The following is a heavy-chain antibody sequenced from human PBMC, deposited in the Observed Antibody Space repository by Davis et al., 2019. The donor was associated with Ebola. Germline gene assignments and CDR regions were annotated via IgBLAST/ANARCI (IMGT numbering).Heavy chain of an antibody. Sequence: ASVKVSCKASGYTFTGYYMHWVRQAPGQGLEWMGWINPNSGGTNYAQKFQGRVTMTRDTSISTAYMELSRLRSDDTAVYYCARDQPDPYYDFWSTLGGMDVWGQGTTVTVSS. CDR1: GYTFTGYY. CDR2: INPNSGGT. CDR3: ARDQPDPYYDFWSTLGGMDV. J-gene: IGHJ6*02. D-gene: IGHD3-3*01. V-gene: IGHV1-2*02.